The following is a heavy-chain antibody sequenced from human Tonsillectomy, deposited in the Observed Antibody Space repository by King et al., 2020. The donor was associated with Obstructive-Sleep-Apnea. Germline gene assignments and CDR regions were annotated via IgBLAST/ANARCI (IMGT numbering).Heavy chain of an antibody. V-gene: IGHV3-30-3*01. CDR3: ARDVVVTAMGAFDI. CDR1: GFTFSSYA. D-gene: IGHD2-21*02. Sequence: VQLVESGGGVVQPGRSLRLSCAASGFTFSSYAMHWVRQAPGKGLEWVAVISYDGSNKYYADSVKGRFTISRDNSKNTLYLQMNSLRAEDTAVYYCARDVVVTAMGAFDIWGQGTMVTVSS. J-gene: IGHJ3*02. CDR2: ISYDGSNK.